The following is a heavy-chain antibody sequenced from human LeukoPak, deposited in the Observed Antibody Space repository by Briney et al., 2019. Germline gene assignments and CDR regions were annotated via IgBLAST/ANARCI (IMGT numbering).Heavy chain of an antibody. Sequence: GGCLRLSCSASGFTFSSYWMSWVRQAPGKGLEWVANIKQDGSEKYYVDSVKGRFTISRDNAKNSLYLQMNSLRAEDTAVYYCARDLALWFGEVYGMDVWGQGTTVTVSS. CDR1: GFTFSSYW. V-gene: IGHV3-7*01. CDR2: IKQDGSEK. CDR3: ARDLALWFGEVYGMDV. D-gene: IGHD3-10*01. J-gene: IGHJ6*02.